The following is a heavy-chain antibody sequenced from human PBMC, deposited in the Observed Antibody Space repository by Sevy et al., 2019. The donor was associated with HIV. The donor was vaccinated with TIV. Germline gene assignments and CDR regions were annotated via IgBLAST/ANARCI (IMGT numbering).Heavy chain of an antibody. CDR3: AREGGDFSGGSCYLTYDYYGIDV. J-gene: IGHJ6*02. CDR2: ISYDGSNK. Sequence: GGSLRLSCAASGFTFSSYAMHWVRQAPGKGLEWVAVISYDGSNKYYADSWKGRFTSSRDNSKNTLYLQMNGLGAEDTAVYDGAREGGDFSGGSCYLTYDYYGIDVWGQGTTVTVSS. D-gene: IGHD2-15*01. CDR1: GFTFSSYA. V-gene: IGHV3-30-3*01.